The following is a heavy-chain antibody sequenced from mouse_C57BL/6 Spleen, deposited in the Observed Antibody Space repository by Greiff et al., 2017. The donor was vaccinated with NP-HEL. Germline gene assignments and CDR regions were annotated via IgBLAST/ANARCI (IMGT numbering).Heavy chain of an antibody. J-gene: IGHJ3*01. CDR2: IDPSDSYT. CDR1: GYTFTSYW. V-gene: IGHV1-59*01. Sequence: QVQLQQPGAELVRPGTSVKLSCKASGYTFTSYWMHWVKQRPGQGLEWIGVIDPSDSYTNYNQKFKGKATLTVDTSSSTAYMQLSSLTSEDSAVYYCARGSYSNYPFAYWGQGTLVTVSA. CDR3: ARGSYSNYPFAY. D-gene: IGHD2-5*01.